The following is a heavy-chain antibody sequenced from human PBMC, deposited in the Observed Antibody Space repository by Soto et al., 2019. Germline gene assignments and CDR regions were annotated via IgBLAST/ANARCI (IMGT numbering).Heavy chain of an antibody. V-gene: IGHV4-30-2*01. Sequence: QLQLQESGSGLVKPSQTLSLTCAVSGGSIRIGDYSWSWIRQPPGKGLEWIGYIYHSGTTYYNPSIKSRVTISVDRSRTQFSLMLSSVTAAETAVYFCAGVTPLPGDYYYFDFWGQGTLVTVSS. CDR3: AGVTPLPGDYYYFDF. CDR1: GGSIRIGDYS. CDR2: IYHSGTT. D-gene: IGHD3-22*01. J-gene: IGHJ4*02.